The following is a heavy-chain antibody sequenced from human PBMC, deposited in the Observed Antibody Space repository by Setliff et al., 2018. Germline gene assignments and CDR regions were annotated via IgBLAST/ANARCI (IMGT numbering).Heavy chain of an antibody. Sequence: SVKVSCKASGGTFGSYGISWVRQAPGQGLEWMGGTIPMFGSTKYAQKFQERVTIIKDESTSTAYMEVSSLRTEDTAVYYCAREGVDTRSSTDYRYYMDVWGKGTTVTVSS. J-gene: IGHJ6*03. CDR2: TIPMFGST. V-gene: IGHV1-69*05. CDR3: AREGVDTRSSTDYRYYMDV. D-gene: IGHD5-18*01. CDR1: GGTFGSYG.